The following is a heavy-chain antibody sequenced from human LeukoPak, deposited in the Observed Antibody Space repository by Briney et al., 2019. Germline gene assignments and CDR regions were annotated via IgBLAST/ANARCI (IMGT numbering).Heavy chain of an antibody. V-gene: IGHV4-61*08. CDR2: IYYSGST. D-gene: IGHD7-27*01. J-gene: IGHJ4*02. Sequence: ASQTLSLTCTVSGGSISSGGYYWSWIRQPPGKGLEWIGYIYYSGSTNYNPSLKSRVTISVDTSKNQFSLKLSSVTAADTAVYYCARDRAGDIDYWGQGTLVTVSS. CDR1: GGSISSGGYY. CDR3: ARDRAGDIDY.